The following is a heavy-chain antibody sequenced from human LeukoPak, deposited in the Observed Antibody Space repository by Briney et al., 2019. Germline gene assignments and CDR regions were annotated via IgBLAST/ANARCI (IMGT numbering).Heavy chain of an antibody. CDR1: GFTFSSYT. J-gene: IGHJ4*02. Sequence: GGSLRLSCAASGFTFSSYTMNWVRQVPGKGLMWVSRINNDGRSTTYADSVKGRFTISRDNAKDTLYLQMNSLTAEDTAVYYCARDGGGSSGYYWGLGYWGQGTLVTVSS. V-gene: IGHV3-74*03. D-gene: IGHD3-22*01. CDR2: INNDGRST. CDR3: ARDGGGSSGYYWGLGY.